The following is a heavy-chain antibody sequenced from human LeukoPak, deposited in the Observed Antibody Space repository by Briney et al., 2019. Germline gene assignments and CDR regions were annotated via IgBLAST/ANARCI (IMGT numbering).Heavy chain of an antibody. J-gene: IGHJ6*01. CDR2: ISSSSSYI. Sequence: GGSLRLSCAASGFTFSSYTMNWVRQAPGKGLEWVSYISSSSSYIYYADSVKGRFTISRDNAENSLYLQMNSLRAEDTAVYYCARGSEGYCSGGGCYYGMDVWGQGTTVTISS. D-gene: IGHD2-15*01. V-gene: IGHV3-21*01. CDR3: ARGSEGYCSGGGCYYGMDV. CDR1: GFTFSSYT.